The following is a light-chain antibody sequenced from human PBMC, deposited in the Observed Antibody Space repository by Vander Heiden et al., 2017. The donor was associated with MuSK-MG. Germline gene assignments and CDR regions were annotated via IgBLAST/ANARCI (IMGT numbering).Light chain of an antibody. CDR3: QQDNSYSWT. V-gene: IGKV1-5*01. CDR1: QGISSW. J-gene: IGKJ1*01. CDR2: DAS. Sequence: GDRVTITCPASQGISSWFACHQQKPGNASKLLIYDASSSDSGVPSRFSGSASATYFTLTISILQPDDFATYYCQQDNSYSWTFGQGTKVEIK.